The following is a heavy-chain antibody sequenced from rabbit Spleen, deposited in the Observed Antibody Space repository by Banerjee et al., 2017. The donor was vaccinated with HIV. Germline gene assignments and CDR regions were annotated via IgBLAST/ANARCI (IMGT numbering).Heavy chain of an antibody. CDR2: IYAGSSGST. D-gene: IGHD6-1*01. V-gene: IGHV1S45*01. Sequence: QEQLEESGGDLVKPEGSLTLTCTASGFTLSSDYWMCWVRQAPGKGLEWIACIYAGSSGSTYYASWAKGRFTVSKTSSTTVTLQMTSLTDADTATYFCARIPGTAYLWAIDLWGQGTLVTVS. CDR1: GFTLSSDYW. J-gene: IGHJ3*01. CDR3: ARIPGTAYLWAIDL.